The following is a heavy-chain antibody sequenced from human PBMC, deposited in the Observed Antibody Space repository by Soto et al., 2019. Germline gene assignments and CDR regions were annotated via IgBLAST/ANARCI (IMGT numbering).Heavy chain of an antibody. CDR3: ARVPDSSGWYDYFDY. CDR2: ISYDGSNK. V-gene: IGHV3-30-3*01. Sequence: QVQLVESGGGVVQPGRSLRLSCAASGFTFSSYAMHWVRQAPGKGLEWVAVISYDGSNKYYADSVKGRLTISRDNSKNTLYLQMNSLRAEDTAVYYCARVPDSSGWYDYFDYWGQGTLVTVSS. D-gene: IGHD6-19*01. CDR1: GFTFSSYA. J-gene: IGHJ4*02.